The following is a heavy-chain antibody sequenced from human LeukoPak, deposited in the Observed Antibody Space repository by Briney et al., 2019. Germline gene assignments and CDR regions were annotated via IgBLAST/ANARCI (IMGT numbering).Heavy chain of an antibody. CDR1: GFTFRTYA. D-gene: IGHD2-15*01. CDR2: IKPKTDGETT. J-gene: IGHJ4*02. Sequence: PGGSLRLSCAAFGFTFRTYAMNWVRQAPGKGLEWVGRIKPKTDGETTEYAAPVKDRFSISRDDSKSMMYLQMNSLKTEDTAVYYCITPLPYSAQGGQGTLVTVSS. CDR3: ITPLPYSAQ. V-gene: IGHV3-15*07.